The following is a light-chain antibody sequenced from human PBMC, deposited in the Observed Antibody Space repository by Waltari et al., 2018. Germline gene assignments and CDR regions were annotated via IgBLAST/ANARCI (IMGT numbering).Light chain of an antibody. Sequence: DIQMTQSPSSLSASVGDRVTITCRASQGISNSLAWYQQKPGKAPKLLLSVASRLQSGVPSRFTGSGSWTDYTLTISSLQPEDFATYYCQQYFFTPYTFGQGTKLEI. CDR2: VAS. J-gene: IGKJ2*01. CDR1: QGISNS. V-gene: IGKV1-NL1*01. CDR3: QQYFFTPYT.